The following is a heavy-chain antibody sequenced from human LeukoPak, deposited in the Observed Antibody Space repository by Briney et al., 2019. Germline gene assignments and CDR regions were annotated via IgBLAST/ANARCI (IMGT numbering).Heavy chain of an antibody. CDR3: ATELAAAGVNDY. CDR1: GYTLTELS. V-gene: IGHV1-24*01. CDR2: FDPEDGET. J-gene: IGHJ4*02. Sequence: ASVKVSCKVSGYTLTELSMHWVRQAPGKGLEWMGGFDPEDGETIYAQKIQGRVTMTEDTSTDTAYMELSSLRSEDTAVYYCATELAAAGVNDYWGQGTLVTVSS. D-gene: IGHD6-13*01.